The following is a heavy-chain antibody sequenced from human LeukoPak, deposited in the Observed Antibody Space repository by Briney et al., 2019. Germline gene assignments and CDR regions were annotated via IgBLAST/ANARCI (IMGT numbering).Heavy chain of an antibody. J-gene: IGHJ4*02. D-gene: IGHD3-22*01. V-gene: IGHV3-23*01. Sequence: GGSLRLSXAASGFTFSSYAMSWVRQAPGKGLEWVSSITSSGESTYYAGSVKGQFTISRDNSKNTVYLQMNSLRAEDTAVYYCAKDRPNYYDSSGHYYRRNGDYWGQGTLVTVSS. CDR3: AKDRPNYYDSSGHYYRRNGDY. CDR2: ITSSGEST. CDR1: GFTFSSYA.